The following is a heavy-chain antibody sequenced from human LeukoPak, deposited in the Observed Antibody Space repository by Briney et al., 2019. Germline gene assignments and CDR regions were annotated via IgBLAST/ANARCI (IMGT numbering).Heavy chain of an antibody. CDR3: ARGRGLDV. CDR1: GFTFSTYW. Sequence: GGSLRLSCAASGFTFSTYWMSWVRQAPGKGLEWLANIKQDGSEKYYVDSVRGRFAVSRDNAKNSLYLQMNSLRAEDTAVYYCARGRGLDVWGKGTTVTVSS. D-gene: IGHD3-10*01. V-gene: IGHV3-7*01. J-gene: IGHJ6*04. CDR2: IKQDGSEK.